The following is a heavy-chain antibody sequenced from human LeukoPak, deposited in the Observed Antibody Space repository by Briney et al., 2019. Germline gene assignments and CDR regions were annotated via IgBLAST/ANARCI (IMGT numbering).Heavy chain of an antibody. CDR2: ISGSGGST. Sequence: GGSLRLSCAASGFTFSSYAMSWVRQAPGKGLEWVSAISGSGGSTYYADSVKGRFTISRDNSKNMLHLQMNSLRAEDTAVYYCAKGIVNWGKYYFDYWGQGTLVTVSS. CDR1: GFTFSSYA. CDR3: AKGIVNWGKYYFDY. D-gene: IGHD7-27*01. V-gene: IGHV3-23*01. J-gene: IGHJ4*02.